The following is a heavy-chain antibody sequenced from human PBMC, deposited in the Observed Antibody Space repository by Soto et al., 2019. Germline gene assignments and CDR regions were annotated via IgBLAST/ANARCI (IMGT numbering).Heavy chain of an antibody. J-gene: IGHJ4*02. CDR3: ARIAAAFSGVLPY. CDR1: GGTFSSYA. D-gene: IGHD6-13*01. Sequence: GASVKVSCKASGGTFSSYAISWVRQAPGQGLEWMGGIIPIFGTANYAQKFQGRVTITADKSTSTAYMELSSLRSEDTAVYYCARIAAAFSGVLPYWGQGTLVTVSS. CDR2: IIPIFGTA. V-gene: IGHV1-69*06.